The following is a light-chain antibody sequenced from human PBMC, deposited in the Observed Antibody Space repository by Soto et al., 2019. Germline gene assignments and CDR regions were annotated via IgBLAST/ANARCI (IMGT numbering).Light chain of an antibody. J-gene: IGKJ1*01. CDR1: QTVRNNY. CDR3: QQRSKWRT. CDR2: DAS. V-gene: IGKV3D-20*02. Sequence: EFVLTQSPGTLSFSTGERATLSCRASQTVRNNYLAWYQQKPGQAPRLLVYDASSRATGIPDRFSGGGSGTDFTLTISRLEPEDFAVYYCQQRSKWRTFGQGTKVDNK.